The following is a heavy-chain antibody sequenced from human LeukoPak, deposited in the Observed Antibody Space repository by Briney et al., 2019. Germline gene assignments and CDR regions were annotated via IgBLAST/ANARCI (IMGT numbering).Heavy chain of an antibody. CDR3: ARDLTEASRWYSQGPPYGMDV. D-gene: IGHD6-13*01. CDR1: GGSISSGDYY. V-gene: IGHV4-30-4*01. Sequence: SQTLSLTCTVSGGSISSGDYYWSWIRQPPGKGLEWIGYIYYSGSTYYNPSLKSRVTISVDTSKNQFSLKLRSVTAADTAVYYCARDLTEASRWYSQGPPYGMDVWGQGTTVTVSS. J-gene: IGHJ6*02. CDR2: IYYSGST.